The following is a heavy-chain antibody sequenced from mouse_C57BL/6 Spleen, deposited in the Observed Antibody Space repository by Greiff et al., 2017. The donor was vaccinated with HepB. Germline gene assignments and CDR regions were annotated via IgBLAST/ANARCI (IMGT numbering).Heavy chain of an antibody. J-gene: IGHJ2*01. V-gene: IGHV5-17*01. D-gene: IGHD1-1*01. CDR1: GFTFSDYG. CDR2: ISSGSSTI. Sequence: EVQGVESGGGLVKPGGSLKLSCAASGFTFSDYGMHWVRRAPEKGLEWVAYISSGSSTIYYADTVKGRFTISRDNAKNTLFLQMTSLRSEDTAMYYCAKGPNYYGSSSFDYWGQGTTLTVSS. CDR3: AKGPNYYGSSSFDY.